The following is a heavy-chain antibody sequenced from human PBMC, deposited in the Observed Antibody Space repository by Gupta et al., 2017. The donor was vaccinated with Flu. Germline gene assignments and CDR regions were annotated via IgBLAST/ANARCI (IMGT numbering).Heavy chain of an antibody. Sequence: QGQLVQSGAEVQKPGASVKVSCKASGYSFTGFGISWVRQAPGQGLEWVGWISGYNAYTKYAQKYQGRVTMTTDTSTSTAYMELRSLRSDDTAIYYCARAGPGYYDSSAYPFWGQGTLVTVSS. V-gene: IGHV1-18*01. CDR1: GYSFTGFG. CDR2: ISGYNAYT. D-gene: IGHD3-22*01. J-gene: IGHJ4*02. CDR3: ARAGPGYYDSSAYPF.